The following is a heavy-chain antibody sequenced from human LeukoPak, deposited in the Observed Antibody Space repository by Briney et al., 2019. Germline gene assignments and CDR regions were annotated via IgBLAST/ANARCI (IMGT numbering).Heavy chain of an antibody. Sequence: GGSLRLSCAASGFTFSSYSMNWVRQAPGKGLEWVSSIRSSSSYKYYADSVKGLFTISRDNAKNSLYLQMNSLRAADTAVYYCARGPRWKWPNWFDPWGQGTLVTVSS. V-gene: IGHV3-21*01. D-gene: IGHD1-1*01. J-gene: IGHJ5*02. CDR2: IRSSSSYK. CDR3: ARGPRWKWPNWFDP. CDR1: GFTFSSYS.